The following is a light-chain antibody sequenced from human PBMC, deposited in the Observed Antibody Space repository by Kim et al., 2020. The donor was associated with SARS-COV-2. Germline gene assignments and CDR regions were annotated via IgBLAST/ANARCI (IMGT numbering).Light chain of an antibody. V-gene: IGKV3-20*01. CDR3: HQYSTSRGT. CDR1: QRFSTIS. CDR2: GVS. Sequence: FSPGDSAPLSCRASQRFSTISLPWYQPRPGQSPRLVIYGVSTRATDIPARFSGSGSGTDFTLTISSLEPEDFAVYYCHQYSTSRGTFGQGTKLEI. J-gene: IGKJ2*01.